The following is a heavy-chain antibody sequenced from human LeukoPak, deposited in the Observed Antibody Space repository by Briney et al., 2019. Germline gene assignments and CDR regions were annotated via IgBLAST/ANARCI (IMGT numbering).Heavy chain of an antibody. CDR3: ARDGLITMVRGVRTWFDP. CDR2: IYYSGRT. Sequence: SETLSLTCTVSGDSISSYFWSWIRQSPGKGLEWIGYIYYSGRTNYNPSLKSRVTISVDTSKNQFSLKLSSVTAADTAVYYCARDGLITMVRGVRTWFDPWGQGTLVTVSS. V-gene: IGHV4-59*01. D-gene: IGHD3-10*01. CDR1: GDSISSYF. J-gene: IGHJ5*02.